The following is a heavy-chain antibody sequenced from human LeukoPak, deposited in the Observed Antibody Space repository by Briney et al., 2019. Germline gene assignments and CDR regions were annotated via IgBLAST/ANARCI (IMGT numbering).Heavy chain of an antibody. V-gene: IGHV4-39*01. CDR3: ARRRDIVVVPAASTVGGFDY. CDR2: IYYSGST. J-gene: IGHJ4*02. CDR1: GGSISSYY. D-gene: IGHD2-2*01. Sequence: SETLSLTCTVSGGSISSYYWGWIRQPPGKGLEWIGSIYYSGSTYYNPSLKSRVTISVDTSKNQFSLKLSSVTAADTAVYYCARRRDIVVVPAASTVGGFDYWGQGTLVTVSS.